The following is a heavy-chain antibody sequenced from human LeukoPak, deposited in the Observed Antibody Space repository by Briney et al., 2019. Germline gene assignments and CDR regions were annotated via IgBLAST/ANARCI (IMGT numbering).Heavy chain of an antibody. CDR3: ARDNSVGDNAWWFDP. Sequence: SVKVSCKASGYTFTSYYMHWVRQAPGQGLEWMGIINPSGGSTSYAQKFQGRVTMTRDMSTSTDYMELSSLRSEDTAIYYCARDNSVGDNAWWFDPWGQGTLVTVSS. D-gene: IGHD1-26*01. CDR1: GYTFTSYY. V-gene: IGHV1-46*01. J-gene: IGHJ5*02. CDR2: INPSGGST.